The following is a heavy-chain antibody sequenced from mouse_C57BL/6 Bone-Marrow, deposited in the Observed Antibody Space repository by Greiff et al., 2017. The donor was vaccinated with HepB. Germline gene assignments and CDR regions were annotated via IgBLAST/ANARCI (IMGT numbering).Heavy chain of an antibody. CDR3: ARSLGRPYYFDY. V-gene: IGHV1-64*01. Sequence: QVQLQQPGAELVKPGASVKLSCKASGYTFTSYWMHWVKQRPGQGLEWIGMIHPNSGSTNYNEKFKSKATLTVDKSSSTAYMQLSSLTSEDSAVYYCARSLGRPYYFDYWGQGTTLTVSS. J-gene: IGHJ2*01. CDR1: GYTFTSYW. CDR2: IHPNSGST. D-gene: IGHD4-1*01.